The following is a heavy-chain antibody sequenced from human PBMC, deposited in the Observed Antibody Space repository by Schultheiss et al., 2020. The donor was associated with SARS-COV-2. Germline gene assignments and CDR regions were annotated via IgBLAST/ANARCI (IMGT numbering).Heavy chain of an antibody. J-gene: IGHJ5*02. Sequence: GGSLRLSCAASGFTFSSYAMSWVRQAPGKGLEWVSAISGSGGSTYYADSVKGRFTISRDNSKNTLYLQMNGLRAEDTAVYYCARVGANLGCSSTSCYMPLGSRFDPWGQGTLVTVAS. CDR2: ISGSGGST. V-gene: IGHV3-23*01. CDR1: GFTFSSYA. D-gene: IGHD2-2*02. CDR3: ARVGANLGCSSTSCYMPLGSRFDP.